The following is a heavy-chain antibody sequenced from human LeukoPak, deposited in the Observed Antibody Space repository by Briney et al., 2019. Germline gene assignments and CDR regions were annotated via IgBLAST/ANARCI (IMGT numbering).Heavy chain of an antibody. CDR1: GFTFSSYW. V-gene: IGHV3-7*01. CDR2: IKQDGSEK. D-gene: IGHD3-10*01. Sequence: PGGSLRLSCAASGFTFSSYWMSWVRQAPGKGLEWVANIKQDGSEKYYVDSVKGRFTISRDNAKNSLHLQMNSLRAEDTAVYYCARNRVLLWFGELSNPDYWGQGTLVTVSS. J-gene: IGHJ4*02. CDR3: ARNRVLLWFGELSNPDY.